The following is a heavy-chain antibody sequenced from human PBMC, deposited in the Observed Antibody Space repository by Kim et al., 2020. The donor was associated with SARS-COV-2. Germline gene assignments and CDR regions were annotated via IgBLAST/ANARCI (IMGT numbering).Heavy chain of an antibody. D-gene: IGHD2-15*01. CDR3: ARKDCSGGSCAFDP. Sequence: ADSVKGQFTISRDNAKNTLYLQINSLRAEDTAVYYCARKDCSGGSCAFDPWGQGTLVTVSS. V-gene: IGHV3-74*01. J-gene: IGHJ5*02.